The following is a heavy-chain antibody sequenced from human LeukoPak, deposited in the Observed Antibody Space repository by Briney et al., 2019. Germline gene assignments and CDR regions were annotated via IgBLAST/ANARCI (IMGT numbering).Heavy chain of an antibody. CDR3: VRELGGHGDS. V-gene: IGHV3-74*01. CDR2: INPDGSSS. CDR1: GFTLSYYW. D-gene: IGHD2-15*01. Sequence: PGGSLRLSCAGSGFTLSYYWMHWVRQAPGKGLVWVSRINPDGSSSSYADSVKGRFAISRDNAKNMVYMQMNSLRVEDTAVYHCVRELGGHGDSWGQGTLVTVSS. J-gene: IGHJ4*02.